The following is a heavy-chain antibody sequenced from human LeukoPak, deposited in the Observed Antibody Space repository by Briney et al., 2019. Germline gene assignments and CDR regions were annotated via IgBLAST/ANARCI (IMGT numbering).Heavy chain of an antibody. CDR3: TRESGAFSPFGF. V-gene: IGHV4-4*02. J-gene: IGHJ4*02. D-gene: IGHD1-26*01. CDR1: GGSITPTNW. Sequence: SDTLSLTCAVSGGSITPTNWWSWVRQPPGKGLEWIGEVHLSGATNYNPSLESRVSLSIDKSKNHLSLEVTSVTAADTAIYYCTRESGAFSPFGFWGQGTLLTVSS. CDR2: VHLSGAT.